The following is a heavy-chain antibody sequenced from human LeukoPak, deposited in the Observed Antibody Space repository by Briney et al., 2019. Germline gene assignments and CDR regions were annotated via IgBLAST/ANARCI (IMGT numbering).Heavy chain of an antibody. Sequence: ASVKVSCKASRYTFTDYYMHWVRQAPGQGLEWMGWINPNSGGTNYAQKFQGRVTMTRDTSISIAYMELSRLRSDDTAVYYCASGITMVRGANGDYWGQGTLVTVSS. CDR1: RYTFTDYY. D-gene: IGHD3-10*01. J-gene: IGHJ4*02. CDR3: ASGITMVRGANGDY. CDR2: INPNSGGT. V-gene: IGHV1-2*02.